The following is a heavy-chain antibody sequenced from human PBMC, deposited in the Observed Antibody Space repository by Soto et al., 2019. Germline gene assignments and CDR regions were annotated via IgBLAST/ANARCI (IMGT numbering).Heavy chain of an antibody. J-gene: IGHJ6*03. Sequence: SLKISCAASGFTFSSYGMHWVRQAPGKGLEWVAVIWYDGSNKYYADSVKGRFTISRDNSKNTLYLQMNSLRAEDTAVYYCARAAPLRYFDWLSNYSYMDVWGKGTTVTVSS. CDR2: IWYDGSNK. D-gene: IGHD3-9*01. V-gene: IGHV3-33*01. CDR1: GFTFSSYG. CDR3: ARAAPLRYFDWLSNYSYMDV.